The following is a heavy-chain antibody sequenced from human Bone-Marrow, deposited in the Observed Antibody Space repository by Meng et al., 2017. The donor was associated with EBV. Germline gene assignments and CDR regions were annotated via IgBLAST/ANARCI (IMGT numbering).Heavy chain of an antibody. CDR2: ISSNSIDI. Sequence: EVQLEESGGGLVKPGESLRLPCAASGFTLRSYSMNWVRLAPGKGLEWVSSISSNSIDIYYADLVKGRFTISRDNAKNSLFLQMNSLRAEDTAVYYCARDRTSNRFDYWGQGTLVTVSS. V-gene: IGHV3-21*01. D-gene: IGHD2-8*01. J-gene: IGHJ4*02. CDR1: GFTLRSYS. CDR3: ARDRTSNRFDY.